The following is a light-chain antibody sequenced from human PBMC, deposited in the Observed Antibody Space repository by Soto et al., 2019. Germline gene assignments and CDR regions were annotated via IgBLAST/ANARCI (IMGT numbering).Light chain of an antibody. V-gene: IGKV3-15*01. CDR3: QQYNNWPLT. CDR1: QSVSSN. J-gene: IGKJ4*01. CDR2: GAS. Sequence: EIVMTQSPATLSVSPGERATLSCRASQSVSSNLAWYQHKPGQAPRLLIFGASTRATGVPARFSGSGSETEFTLTISSLQSGDFAVFYCQQYNNWPLTFGGGTKVEIK.